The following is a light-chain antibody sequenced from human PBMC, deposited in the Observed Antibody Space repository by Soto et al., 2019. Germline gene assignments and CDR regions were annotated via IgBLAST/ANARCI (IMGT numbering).Light chain of an antibody. Sequence: EIVLTQYPGTLSLSPGERATLSCIASQSVSNNYLAWYQQKPGQAPRLLIYGASNRATGIPDRFSGSGSGTDFTLTISRLEPEDFAVYYCQQYGSSGTFGQGTKVDIK. CDR1: QSVSNNY. J-gene: IGKJ1*01. CDR2: GAS. V-gene: IGKV3-20*01. CDR3: QQYGSSGT.